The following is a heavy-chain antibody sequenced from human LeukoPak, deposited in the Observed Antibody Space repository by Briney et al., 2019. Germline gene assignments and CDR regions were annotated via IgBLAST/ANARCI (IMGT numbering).Heavy chain of an antibody. D-gene: IGHD4/OR15-4a*01. CDR1: GFTFSDYS. J-gene: IGHJ1*01. CDR3: VRDLMGSGATTAYLHH. Sequence: GGSLRLSCTASGFTFSDYSMNWVRRAPGKGLEWVSSISRRSRHVYYAGSVKGRFTISRDNAKNSLYLQMNSLRAEDMAVYFCVRDLMGSGATTAYLHHWGQGTLVTVSS. CDR2: ISRRSRHV. V-gene: IGHV3-21*01.